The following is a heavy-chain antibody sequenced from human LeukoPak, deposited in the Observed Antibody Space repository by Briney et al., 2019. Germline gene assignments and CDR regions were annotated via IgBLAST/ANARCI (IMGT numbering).Heavy chain of an antibody. CDR1: GYTFTGYY. Sequence: ASVKVSCKASGYTFTGYYMHWVRQAPGQGLEWMGWINPNSGGTNYAQKFQGRVTMTRDTSISTAYMEPSRLRSDDTAVYYCARGDSSGWNAFDIWGQGTMVTVSS. V-gene: IGHV1-2*02. J-gene: IGHJ3*02. CDR3: ARGDSSGWNAFDI. CDR2: INPNSGGT. D-gene: IGHD3-22*01.